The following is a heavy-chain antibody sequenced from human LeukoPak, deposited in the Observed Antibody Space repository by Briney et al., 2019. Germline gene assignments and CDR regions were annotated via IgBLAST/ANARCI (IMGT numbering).Heavy chain of an antibody. D-gene: IGHD2-21*02. J-gene: IGHJ6*03. CDR1: GYTFTGYY. V-gene: IGHV1-2*02. CDR2: INPNSGGT. CDR3: ARDGRLAYCGGDCYSGRFYYYYMDV. Sequence: GASVKVSCKASGYTFTGYYMHWVRQAPGQGLEWMGWINPNSGGTNYAQKFQGRVTMTRDTSIITAYMELSRLRSDDTAVYYCARDGRLAYCGGDCYSGRFYYYYMDVWGKGTTVTTSS.